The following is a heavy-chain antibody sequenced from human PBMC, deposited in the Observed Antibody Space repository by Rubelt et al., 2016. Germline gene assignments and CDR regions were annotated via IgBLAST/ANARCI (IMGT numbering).Heavy chain of an antibody. J-gene: IGHJ3*02. V-gene: IGHV3-30*04. CDR3: ARGRQWLVPDAFDI. CDR2: ISYDGSNK. D-gene: IGHD6-19*01. Sequence: GLGCGAVISYDGSNKYYADSVKGRFTISRDNSKNTLYLQMNSLRAEDTAVYYCARGRQWLVPDAFDIWGQGTMVTVSS.